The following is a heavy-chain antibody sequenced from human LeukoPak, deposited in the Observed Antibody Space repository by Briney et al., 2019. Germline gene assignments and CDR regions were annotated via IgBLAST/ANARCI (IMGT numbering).Heavy chain of an antibody. CDR2: IAGSDGFT. Sequence: PGGSLRLSCVASGFPFSSYAMNWVRQAPGKGLEWVSVIAGSDGFTQYADSVKGRFTISRDNSKNTVYLQMNRLRVEDTALYYCVRSLDYWGQGTLVTVSS. CDR1: GFPFSSYA. CDR3: VRSLDY. J-gene: IGHJ4*02. V-gene: IGHV3-23*01.